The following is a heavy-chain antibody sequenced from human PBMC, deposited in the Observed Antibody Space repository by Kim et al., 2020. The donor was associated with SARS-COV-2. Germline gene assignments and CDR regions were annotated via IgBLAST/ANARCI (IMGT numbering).Heavy chain of an antibody. V-gene: IGHV7-4-1*02. Sequence: ASVKVSCKASGYTFTSYAMNWVRQAPGQGLEWMGWINTNTGNPTYAQGFTGRFVFSLDTSVSTAYLQISSLKAEDTAVYYCARDKYNWNYDRVADAFDIWGQGTMVTVSS. CDR3: ARDKYNWNYDRVADAFDI. CDR2: INTNTGNP. J-gene: IGHJ3*02. CDR1: GYTFTSYA. D-gene: IGHD1-7*01.